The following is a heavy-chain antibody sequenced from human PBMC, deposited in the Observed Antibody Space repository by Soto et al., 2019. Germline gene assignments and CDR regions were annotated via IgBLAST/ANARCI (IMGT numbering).Heavy chain of an antibody. D-gene: IGHD7-27*01. V-gene: IGHV4-31*03. Sequence: SETLSLTCTVSGGSISSGGYYWSWIRQHPGKGLEWIGYIYYSGSTYCNPSLKSRVTISVDTSKNQFSLKLSSVTAADTAVYYCASGKLGSDAFDIWGQGTMVTVSS. J-gene: IGHJ3*02. CDR1: GGSISSGGYY. CDR2: IYYSGST. CDR3: ASGKLGSDAFDI.